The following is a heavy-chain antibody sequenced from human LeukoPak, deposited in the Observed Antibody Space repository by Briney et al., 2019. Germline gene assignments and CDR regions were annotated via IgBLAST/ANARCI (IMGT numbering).Heavy chain of an antibody. CDR2: IYYSGST. V-gene: IGHV4-31*03. D-gene: IGHD6-13*01. CDR3: ASRQVSSSFTPSPAGYFDY. J-gene: IGHJ4*02. Sequence: SQTLSLTCTVSDGSISSGGYYWSWIRQHPGKGLEWIGYIYYSGSTYYNPSLKSRVTISVDTSKNQFSLKLSSVTAADTAVYYCASRQVSSSFTPSPAGYFDYWGQGTLVTVSS. CDR1: DGSISSGGYY.